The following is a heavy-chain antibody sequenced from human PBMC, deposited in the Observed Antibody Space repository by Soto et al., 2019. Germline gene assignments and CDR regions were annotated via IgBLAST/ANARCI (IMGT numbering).Heavy chain of an antibody. CDR3: AVAGFGSGLYFFDY. CDR2: IFYAGNT. D-gene: IGHD6-19*01. J-gene: IGHJ4*02. Sequence: PSETLSLTCNVSGGSISSSRSYWAWFRQHPGKELEWIANIFYAGNTNYNPSLKSRVTVSVDTSKSQFSLKLNSVTAADTAVYYCAVAGFGSGLYFFDYWGQGTQVTVSS. V-gene: IGHV4-39*07. CDR1: GGSISSSRSY.